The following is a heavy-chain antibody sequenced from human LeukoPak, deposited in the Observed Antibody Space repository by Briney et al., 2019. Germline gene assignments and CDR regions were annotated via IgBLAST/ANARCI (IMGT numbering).Heavy chain of an antibody. V-gene: IGHV4-59*01. J-gene: IGHJ3*02. D-gene: IGHD2-2*01. CDR1: GGSISSYY. CDR3: ARLIPASGHDAFDI. CDR2: IYYSGST. Sequence: SETLSLTCTVSGGSISSYYWSWIRQPPGKGLEWIGYIYYSGSTNYNPSLKSRVTISVDTSKNQFSLKLSSVTAADTAVYYCARLIPASGHDAFDIWGQGTMVTVSS.